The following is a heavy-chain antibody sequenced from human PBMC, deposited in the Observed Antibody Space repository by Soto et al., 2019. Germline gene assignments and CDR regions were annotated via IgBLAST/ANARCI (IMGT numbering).Heavy chain of an antibody. V-gene: IGHV4-31*03. D-gene: IGHD6-13*01. J-gene: IGHJ5*02. Sequence: SETLSLTCTVSGGSISSGGYYWSWIRQHPGKGLEWIGYIYYSGSTYYNPSLKSRVTISVDTSKNQFSLKLSSVTAADTAVYYCAHRRIAAAGTRGWFDPWGQGTLVTVSS. CDR2: IYYSGST. CDR1: GGSISSGGYY. CDR3: AHRRIAAAGTRGWFDP.